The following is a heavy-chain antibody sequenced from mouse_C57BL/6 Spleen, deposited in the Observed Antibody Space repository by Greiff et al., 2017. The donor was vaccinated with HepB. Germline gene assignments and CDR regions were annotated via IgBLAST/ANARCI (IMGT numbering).Heavy chain of an antibody. J-gene: IGHJ2*01. V-gene: IGHV5-9-1*02. CDR2: ISSGGDYI. CDR3: TRDGYYENFDY. Sequence: EVQGVESGEGLVKPGGSLKLSCAASGFTFSSYAMSWVRQTPEKRLEWVAYISSGGDYIYYADTVKGRFTISRDNARNTLYLQMSSLKSEDTAMYYCTRDGYYENFDYWGQGTTLTVSS. CDR1: GFTFSSYA. D-gene: IGHD2-3*01.